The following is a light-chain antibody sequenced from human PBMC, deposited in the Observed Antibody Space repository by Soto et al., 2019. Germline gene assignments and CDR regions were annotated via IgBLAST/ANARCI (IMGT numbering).Light chain of an antibody. V-gene: IGKV1-5*03. Sequence: DIQMTQSPSSLSATVGDRVTITCQASQDIRKYLNWYQQKPGKAPKLLIYETSSLEDGVTSRFTGSGSGTEFSLTITSLQPDDFATYYCQQYKDYWTFGQGTKVDIK. CDR3: QQYKDYWT. J-gene: IGKJ1*01. CDR1: QDIRKY. CDR2: ETS.